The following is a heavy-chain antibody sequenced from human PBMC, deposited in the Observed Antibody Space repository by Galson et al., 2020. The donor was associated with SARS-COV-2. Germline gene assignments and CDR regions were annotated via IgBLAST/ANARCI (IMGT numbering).Heavy chain of an antibody. D-gene: IGHD3-22*01. V-gene: IGHV4-39*07. CDR1: GGSISSGSFY. CDR2: VYFGGTT. Sequence: SETLSLTCTVSGGSISSGSFYWGWIRQPPGKGLEWIGNVYFGGTTDYNPSFKSRVTISIDLSKNQFSLKLRSVTAADTAVYYCARDGFYFDSSGKEPWGQGTLVTVSS. CDR3: ARDGFYFDSSGKEP. J-gene: IGHJ5*02.